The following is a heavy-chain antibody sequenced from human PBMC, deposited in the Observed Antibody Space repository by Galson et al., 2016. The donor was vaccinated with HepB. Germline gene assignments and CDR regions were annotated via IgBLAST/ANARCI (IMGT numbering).Heavy chain of an antibody. CDR3: ARGGASDASGY. Sequence: SLRLSCAASGFSVSNNYMTWVRQAPGKGLEWVSLINTAGATSFADSVKGGFTTSRKNPKNTLYLQMNSLRAADTAVYYCARGGASDASGYWGQGTLVTVSS. D-gene: IGHD2-21*02. J-gene: IGHJ4*02. CDR2: INTAGAT. CDR1: GFSVSNNY. V-gene: IGHV3-53*01.